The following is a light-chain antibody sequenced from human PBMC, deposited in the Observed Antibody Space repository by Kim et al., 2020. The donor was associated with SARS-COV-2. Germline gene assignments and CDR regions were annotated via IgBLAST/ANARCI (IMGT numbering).Light chain of an antibody. CDR3: NSRDSSGDHLI. CDR2: SKN. Sequence: ALGQTGRITCQGDSLRMFYASWYQQKPGQAPLLVMFSKNNRPSGIPDRFSGSSSGDTASLIITGAQAEDEGDYYCNSRDSSGDHLIFGGGTRLSVL. CDR1: SLRMFY. J-gene: IGLJ2*01. V-gene: IGLV3-19*01.